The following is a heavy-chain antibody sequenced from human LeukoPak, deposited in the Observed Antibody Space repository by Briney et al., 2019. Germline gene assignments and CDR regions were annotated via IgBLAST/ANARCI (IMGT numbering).Heavy chain of an antibody. V-gene: IGHV4-59*08. CDR3: GNTNYNPSLKSLVTISVDTSKNQFSLKLSSVTAADTAVYYCARLIRYSSSSGYYFDY. J-gene: IGHJ4*02. CDR1: GGSTSSYY. Sequence: SETLSLPCPVSGGSTSSYYWSWIRQPPGKGLEWIGYFFFSGAPNSNPPPKSRVPIPVTTSKNHFSPKLSSVTAAHQAVYYSGNTNYNPSLKSLVTISVDTSKNQFSLKLSSVTAADTAVYYCARLIRYSSSSGYYFDYWGQGTLVTVSS. CDR2: FFFSGAP. D-gene: IGHD3-10*01.